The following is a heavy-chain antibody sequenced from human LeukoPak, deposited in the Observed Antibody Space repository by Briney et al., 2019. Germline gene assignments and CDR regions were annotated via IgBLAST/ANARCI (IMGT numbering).Heavy chain of an antibody. J-gene: IGHJ5*02. Sequence: ASVKVSCKASGYTFTSYGISWVRQAPGQGLEWMGWISAYNGNTNYAQKLQGRVTMTTDTSTSTAYMELRSLRSDDTAVYYCAREDAVAGNLRNWFDPWGQGTLVTVSS. D-gene: IGHD6-19*01. CDR2: ISAYNGNT. CDR3: AREDAVAGNLRNWFDP. V-gene: IGHV1-18*01. CDR1: GYTFTSYG.